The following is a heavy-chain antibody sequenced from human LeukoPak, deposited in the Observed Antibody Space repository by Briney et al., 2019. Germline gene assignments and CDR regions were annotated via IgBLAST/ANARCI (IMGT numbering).Heavy chain of an antibody. V-gene: IGHV3-30*02. D-gene: IGHD2-8*01. CDR2: IRYDGSNK. CDR1: GFTFSSYG. J-gene: IGHJ4*02. CDR3: AKGGIVLMVYTPY. Sequence: GGSLRLSCAASGFTFSSYGMHWVRQAPGKGLEWVAFIRYDGSNKYYADSVKGRFAISRDNSKNTLYLQMNSLRAEDTAVYYCAKGGIVLMVYTPYWGQGTLVTVSS.